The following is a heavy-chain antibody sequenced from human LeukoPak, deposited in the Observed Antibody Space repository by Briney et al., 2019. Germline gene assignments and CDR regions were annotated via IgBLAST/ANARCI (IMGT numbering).Heavy chain of an antibody. Sequence: GASVKVSCKASGYSFNSQGMNWVRQAPGQGLEWMGWISAYNGNTNYAQKLQGRVTMTTDTSTSTAYMELRSLRSDDTAVYYCARLPAAQYYYYYMDVWGKGTTATVSS. CDR1: GYSFNSQG. CDR2: ISAYNGNT. CDR3: ARLPAAQYYYYYMDV. J-gene: IGHJ6*03. D-gene: IGHD2-2*01. V-gene: IGHV1-18*01.